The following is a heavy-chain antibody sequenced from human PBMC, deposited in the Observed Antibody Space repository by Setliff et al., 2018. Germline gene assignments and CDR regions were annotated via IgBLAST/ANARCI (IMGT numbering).Heavy chain of an antibody. CDR3: ARGHTSMAP. V-gene: IGHV3-11*01. D-gene: IGHD5-18*01. CDR1: GFTFSDYY. Sequence: PGGSLRLSCAASGFTFSDYYMSWIRQAPGKGLEWVSYITSSGDTMNYADSVKGRFTISRDNAKNSLHLQMNSLRAEDTAVYHCARGHTSMAPWGQGTLVTVSS. CDR2: ITSSGDTM. J-gene: IGHJ5*02.